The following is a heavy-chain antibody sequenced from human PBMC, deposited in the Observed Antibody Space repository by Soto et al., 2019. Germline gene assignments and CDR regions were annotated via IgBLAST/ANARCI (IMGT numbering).Heavy chain of an antibody. D-gene: IGHD5-12*01. CDR3: ARERRDRDGYTLLDY. CDR1: GGSISSGGYY. V-gene: IGHV4-31*03. CDR2: IYYGGST. J-gene: IGHJ4*02. Sequence: QVQLQESGPGLVKPSQTLSLTCTVSGGSISSGGYYWSWIRQHPGKGLAWIGYIYYGGSTYYKPSLKSRVTIAVDTSKNQFSLKLSSVTAADTAVYYCARERRDRDGYTLLDYWGQGTLVTASS.